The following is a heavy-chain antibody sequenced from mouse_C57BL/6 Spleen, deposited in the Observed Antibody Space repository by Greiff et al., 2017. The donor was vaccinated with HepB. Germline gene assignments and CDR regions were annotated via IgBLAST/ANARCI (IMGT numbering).Heavy chain of an antibody. V-gene: IGHV1-80*01. CDR2: IYPGDGDT. CDR1: GYAFSSYW. CDR3: ASFNWDRTGFAY. D-gene: IGHD4-1*01. Sequence: QVQLKESGAELVKPGASVKISCKASGYAFSSYWMNWVKQRPGKGLEWIGQIYPGDGDTNYNGKFKGKATLTADKSSSTAYMQLSSLTSEDSAVYFCASFNWDRTGFAYWGQGTLVTVSA. J-gene: IGHJ3*01.